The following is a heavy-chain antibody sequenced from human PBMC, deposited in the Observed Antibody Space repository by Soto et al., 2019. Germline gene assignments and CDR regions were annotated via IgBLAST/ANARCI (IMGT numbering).Heavy chain of an antibody. V-gene: IGHV1-18*04. J-gene: IGHJ6*02. CDR2: IGVYNGKT. CDR3: SRARYCTTPICYNHYYYGMDI. D-gene: IGHD2-2*02. CDR1: GYTFTKYG. Sequence: EQLVQSGGEVKKPGASVRVSCKASGYTFTKYGITWVRQAPGQGLEWMGWIGVYNGKTNYARKLQGRVIMTADTSGGRAYMELRSLRSDDSAVYYCSRARYCTTPICYNHYYYGMDIWGQGTTVSVSS.